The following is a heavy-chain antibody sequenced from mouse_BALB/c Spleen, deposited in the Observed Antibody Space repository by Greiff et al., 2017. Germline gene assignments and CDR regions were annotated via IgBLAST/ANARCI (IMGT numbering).Heavy chain of an antibody. D-gene: IGHD2-1*01. CDR3: ARGYYGNYGYYFDY. Sequence: QVQLQQPGAELVKPGPSVKLSCKASGYTFTSYWMHWVKQRPGQGLEWIGEIDPSDSYTNYNQKFKGKATLTVDKSSSTAYMQLSSLTSEDSAVYYCARGYYGNYGYYFDYWGQGTTLTVSS. V-gene: IGHV1-69*02. CDR1: GYTFTSYW. CDR2: IDPSDSYT. J-gene: IGHJ2*01.